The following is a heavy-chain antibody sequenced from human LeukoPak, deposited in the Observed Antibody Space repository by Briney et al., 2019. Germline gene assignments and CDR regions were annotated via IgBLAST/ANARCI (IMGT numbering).Heavy chain of an antibody. D-gene: IGHD3-9*01. V-gene: IGHV4-38-2*01. CDR1: GYSISSGYY. CDR3: ARHPTGEYDILTGAFDY. J-gene: IGHJ4*02. CDR2: IYHSGST. Sequence: SETLSLTCAVSGYSISSGYYWGWIRPPPGKGLEWIGSIYHSGSTYYNPSLKSRVTISVDTSKNQFSLKLSSVTAADTAVYYCARHPTGEYDILTGAFDYWGQGTLVTVSS.